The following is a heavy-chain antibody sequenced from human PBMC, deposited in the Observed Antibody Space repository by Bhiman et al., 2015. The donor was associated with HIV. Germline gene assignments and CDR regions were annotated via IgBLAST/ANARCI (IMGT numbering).Heavy chain of an antibody. V-gene: IGHV3-48*01. CDR2: ISSSSSTI. Sequence: EVQLVESGGGLVQPGGSLRLSCAASGFTFSSYSMNWVRQAPGKGLEWLSYISSSSSTIYYADSVKGRFTISRDNAKNSLYLQINSLRAEDTAVYYCARGGSSSGIGYWGQGTLVTVSS. J-gene: IGHJ4*02. CDR1: GFTFSSYS. D-gene: IGHD6-6*01. CDR3: ARGGSSSGIGY.